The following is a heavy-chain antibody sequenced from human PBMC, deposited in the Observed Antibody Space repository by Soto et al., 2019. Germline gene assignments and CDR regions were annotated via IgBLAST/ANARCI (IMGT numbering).Heavy chain of an antibody. V-gene: IGHV6-1*01. Sequence: SPSLTQPCPLSWNDGVSTWGASECIRQSPSRGLEWLGRTYYRSKWYNDYAVSVKSRITINPDTSENQFSLQLNSVTPEDTAVYYCGTFLSTTSPDVWGPGTTVTVSS. CDR1: WNDGVSTWGA. CDR3: GTFLSTTSPDV. CDR2: TYYRSKWYN. J-gene: IGHJ6*02. D-gene: IGHD2-2*01.